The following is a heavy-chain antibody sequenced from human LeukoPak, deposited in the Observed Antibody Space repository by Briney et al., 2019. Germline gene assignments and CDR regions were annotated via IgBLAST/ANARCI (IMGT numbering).Heavy chain of an antibody. CDR1: GFTFSSYE. Sequence: PGGSLRLSCAASGFTFSSYEMNWVRQAPGKGLEWVSYISSSGSTIYYADSVKGRLTISRDNAKNSLFLQMDGLRVDDTAVYFCARDGRGGHNDFWGQGTLITVSS. J-gene: IGHJ4*02. CDR2: ISSSGSTI. D-gene: IGHD4-23*01. CDR3: ARDGRGGHNDF. V-gene: IGHV3-48*03.